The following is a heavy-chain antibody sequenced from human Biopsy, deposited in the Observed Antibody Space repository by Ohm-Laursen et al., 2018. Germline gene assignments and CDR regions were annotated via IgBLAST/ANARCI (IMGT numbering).Heavy chain of an antibody. D-gene: IGHD3-22*01. Sequence: SDTLSLTCTVSGDSISSYYWRWIRQPPGKGLEWIGYVYYTGSTDYNPSLQSRVTISVDTSKNHFSLRLRSVTPADTAIYYCARDRGYYSDRTVPGYFDLWGQGTTVTVSS. V-gene: IGHV4-59*01. J-gene: IGHJ6*02. CDR1: GDSISSYY. CDR3: ARDRGYYSDRTVPGYFDL. CDR2: VYYTGST.